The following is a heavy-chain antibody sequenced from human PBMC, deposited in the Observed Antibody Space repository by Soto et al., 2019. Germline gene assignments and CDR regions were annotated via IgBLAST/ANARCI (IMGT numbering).Heavy chain of an antibody. D-gene: IGHD3-9*01. J-gene: IGHJ5*02. CDR2: IYYSGST. CDR3: ARRGGYDILTGYYVPWFDP. CDR1: GGSISSYY. Sequence: SETLSLTCTVSGGSISSYYWSWIRQPPGKGLEWIGYIYYSGSTNYNPSLKSRVTISVDTSKNQFSLKLSSVTAADTAVYYCARRGGYDILTGYYVPWFDPWGQGTLVTVSS. V-gene: IGHV4-59*01.